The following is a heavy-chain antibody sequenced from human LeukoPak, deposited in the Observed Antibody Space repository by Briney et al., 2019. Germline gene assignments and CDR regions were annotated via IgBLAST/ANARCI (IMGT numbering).Heavy chain of an antibody. CDR3: ARDPFGDILTGYYYYYYMDV. D-gene: IGHD3-9*01. Sequence: GGTLRLSCAASGFTFSSYSMNWVRQAPGKGLEWVSSISSSSSYIYYADSVKGRFTISRDNAKNSLYLQMNSLRAEDTAVYYCARDPFGDILTGYYYYYYMDVWGKGTTVTVSS. V-gene: IGHV3-21*01. J-gene: IGHJ6*03. CDR2: ISSSSSYI. CDR1: GFTFSSYS.